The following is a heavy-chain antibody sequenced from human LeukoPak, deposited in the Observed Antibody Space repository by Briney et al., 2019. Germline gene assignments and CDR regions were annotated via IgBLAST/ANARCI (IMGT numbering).Heavy chain of an antibody. CDR3: AKLLGSYDR. D-gene: IGHD1-26*01. CDR2: ISYDGSNK. V-gene: IGHV3-30*18. Sequence: PGGSLRLSCVASGFTFSSRDWMTWVRQAPGKGLEWVAVISYDGSNKYYADSVKGRFTISRDNSKNTLYLQMNSLRAEDTAVYYCAKLLGSYDRWGQGTLVTVSS. J-gene: IGHJ5*02. CDR1: GFTFSSRDW.